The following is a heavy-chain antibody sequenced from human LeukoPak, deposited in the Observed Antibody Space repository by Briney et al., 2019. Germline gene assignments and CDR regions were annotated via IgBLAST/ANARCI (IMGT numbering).Heavy chain of an antibody. Sequence: GASVKVSCKASGYTFTSYYMHWVRQAPGQGLEWMGIINPSGGSTSYAQKFQGRVTMTRDTSTSTVYMELSRLRSDDTAVYYCARVGDGLNDAFDIWGQGTMVTVPS. D-gene: IGHD5-24*01. J-gene: IGHJ3*02. V-gene: IGHV1-46*01. CDR3: ARVGDGLNDAFDI. CDR1: GYTFTSYY. CDR2: INPSGGST.